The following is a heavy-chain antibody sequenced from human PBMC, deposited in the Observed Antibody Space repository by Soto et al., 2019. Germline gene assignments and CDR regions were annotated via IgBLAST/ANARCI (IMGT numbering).Heavy chain of an antibody. CDR1: GFDFEDYA. Sequence: GGSLRLPCAAAGFDFEDYAMHWVRQVPGKGLAGVSLTNPHGTDSYYMDSVKGRFTVSRDNAKSALYLQLDRLRPEDTALYFCAKSLYYYDSGTLDHGGPGTLVTVSS. V-gene: IGHV3-43D*04. D-gene: IGHD3-22*01. CDR2: TNPHGTDS. J-gene: IGHJ4*02. CDR3: AKSLYYYDSGTLDH.